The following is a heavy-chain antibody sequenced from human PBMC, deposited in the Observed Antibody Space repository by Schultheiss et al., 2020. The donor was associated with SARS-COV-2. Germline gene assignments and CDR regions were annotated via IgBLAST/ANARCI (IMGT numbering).Heavy chain of an antibody. CDR1: GFTFSTYA. CDR2: ISYDGSNK. Sequence: GGSLRLSCAASGFTFSTYAVHWVRQAPGKGLEWVAVISYDGSNKYYADSVKGRFTISRDNSKNTLYLQMNSLRPEDTAVYYCAREDVEDSSAYHPNYWGQGTLVTVSS. V-gene: IGHV3-30*01. J-gene: IGHJ4*02. CDR3: AREDVEDSSAYHPNY. D-gene: IGHD3-22*01.